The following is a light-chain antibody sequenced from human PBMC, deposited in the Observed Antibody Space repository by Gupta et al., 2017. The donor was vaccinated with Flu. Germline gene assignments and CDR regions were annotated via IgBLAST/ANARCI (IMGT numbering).Light chain of an antibody. CDR2: FNSDGSH. Sequence: QLVLTQSPSASASLGASVKLTCTLSSGHSSYAIAWHQQQPEKGPRYLMKFNSDGSHSKGDGIPDRFSGSSSGAERYLTISSLQSEDEADYYCQTWGTGIRVFGGGTKLTAL. CDR1: SGHSSYA. CDR3: QTWGTGIRV. V-gene: IGLV4-69*01. J-gene: IGLJ3*02.